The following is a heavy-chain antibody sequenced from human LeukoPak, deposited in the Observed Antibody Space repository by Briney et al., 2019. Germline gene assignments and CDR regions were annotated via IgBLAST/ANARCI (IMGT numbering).Heavy chain of an antibody. CDR1: GGTINDYA. D-gene: IGHD1-1*01. Sequence: SVKVSCKPSGGTINDYAVYWVRQAPGQGLEWMARIIPLFGTVNYAQNFQDRLTLSADKSTNTAHMELSSLRFDDTAIYYCATPPPRYSFSNHYYYMDAWGRGTTITVSS. V-gene: IGHV1-69*06. CDR3: ATPPPRYSFSNHYYYMDA. CDR2: IIPLFGTV. J-gene: IGHJ6*03.